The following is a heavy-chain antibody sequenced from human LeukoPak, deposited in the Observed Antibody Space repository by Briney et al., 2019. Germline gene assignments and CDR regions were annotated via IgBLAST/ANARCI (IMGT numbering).Heavy chain of an antibody. Sequence: PGGSLRLSCAASGFTFSSYAIHWVRQAPGKGLEWVAVISYDGSNKYYADSVKGRFTISGDNSKNTLYLQMNSLRAEDTAVYYCARGRVAGLDYWGQGTLVTVSS. D-gene: IGHD6-19*01. V-gene: IGHV3-30-3*01. CDR2: ISYDGSNK. J-gene: IGHJ4*02. CDR3: ARGRVAGLDY. CDR1: GFTFSSYA.